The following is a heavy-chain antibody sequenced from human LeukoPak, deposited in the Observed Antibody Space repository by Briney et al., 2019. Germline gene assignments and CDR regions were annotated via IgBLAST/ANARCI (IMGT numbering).Heavy chain of an antibody. CDR1: GGTFSSYA. D-gene: IGHD6-19*01. V-gene: IGHV1-69*06. Sequence: SVKVSCKASGGTFSSYAISWVRQAPGQGLEWMGGIIPIFGTANYAQTFQGRVTITADKSTSTAYMELSSLRSEDTAVYYCAASSSGWKPPYFDYWGQGTLVTVSS. CDR3: AASSSGWKPPYFDY. J-gene: IGHJ4*02. CDR2: IIPIFGTA.